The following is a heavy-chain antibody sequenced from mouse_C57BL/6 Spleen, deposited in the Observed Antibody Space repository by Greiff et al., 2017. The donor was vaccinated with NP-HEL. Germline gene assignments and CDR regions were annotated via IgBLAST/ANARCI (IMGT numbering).Heavy chain of an antibody. CDR3: ARFEGGDGPTGWYFDV. Sequence: QVQLQQSGAELARPGASVKMSCKASGYTFTSYTMHWVKQRPGQGLEWIGYINPSSGYTKYNQKFKDKATLTADKSSSTAYMQLSSLTSEDSAVYYCARFEGGDGPTGWYFDVWGTGTTVTVSS. D-gene: IGHD2-3*01. J-gene: IGHJ1*03. CDR2: INPSSGYT. V-gene: IGHV1-4*01. CDR1: GYTFTSYT.